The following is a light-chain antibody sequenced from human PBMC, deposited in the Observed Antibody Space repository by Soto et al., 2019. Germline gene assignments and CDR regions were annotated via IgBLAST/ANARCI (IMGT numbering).Light chain of an antibody. Sequence: QSVLTQPPSVSGAPGQRVTISCTGSSSNIGAGYDVHWYQQRPGTAPKLLIYGNSNRPSGVPDRFSGSKSGTSASLAITGLQAEDEADYYCQSYDSSLSGSMVFGGGTKRTVL. CDR1: SSNIGAGYD. CDR3: QSYDSSLSGSMV. CDR2: GNS. V-gene: IGLV1-40*01. J-gene: IGLJ2*01.